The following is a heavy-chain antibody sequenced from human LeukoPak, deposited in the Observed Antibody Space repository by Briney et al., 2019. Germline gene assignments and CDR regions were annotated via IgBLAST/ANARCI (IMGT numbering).Heavy chain of an antibody. CDR2: IYYSGST. V-gene: IGHV4-39*01. D-gene: IGHD7-27*01. CDR1: AGSISGSNYY. J-gene: IGHJ3*02. Sequence: PETLSLTFTVSAGSISGSNYYWGWIRQPPGKGLESIGSIYYSGSTYYNPSLKSRVTISVDTSKNRFPLKLSSVTAADTAVYYCARHLPRNWGDAFDIWGQGTVVTVSS. CDR3: ARHLPRNWGDAFDI.